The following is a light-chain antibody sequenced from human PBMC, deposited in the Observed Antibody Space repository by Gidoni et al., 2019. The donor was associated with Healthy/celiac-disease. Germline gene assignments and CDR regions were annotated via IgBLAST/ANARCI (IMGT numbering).Light chain of an antibody. Sequence: DIQMTQSPSSLSASVGDRVTITCQASQDISNYLNWYQQKPGKDPKLLIYDASRFSGRRTGTDFTFTISSLQPEDIATYYCQQDDNLPPTFGGGTKVEIK. V-gene: IGKV1-33*01. CDR1: QDISNY. CDR3: QQDDNLPPT. J-gene: IGKJ4*01. CDR2: D.